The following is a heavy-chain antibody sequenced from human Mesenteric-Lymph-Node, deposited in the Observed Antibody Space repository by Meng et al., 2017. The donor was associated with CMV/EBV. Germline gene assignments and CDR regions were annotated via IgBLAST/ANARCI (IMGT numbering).Heavy chain of an antibody. CDR1: GYTFTYRY. V-gene: IGHV1-45*02. CDR3: ARGGYCSSTSCYPGAFDI. D-gene: IGHD2-2*03. CDR2: ITPFNGNT. Sequence: SVKVSCKASGYTFTYRYLHWVRQAPGQALEWMGWITPFNGNTNYAQKFQDRVTITRDRSMSTAYMELSSLRSEDMAVYYCARGGYCSSTSCYPGAFDIWGQGTMVTVSS. J-gene: IGHJ3*02.